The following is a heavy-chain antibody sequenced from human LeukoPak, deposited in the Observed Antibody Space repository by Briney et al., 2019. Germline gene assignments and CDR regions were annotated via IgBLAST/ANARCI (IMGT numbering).Heavy chain of an antibody. J-gene: IGHJ4*02. D-gene: IGHD2-2*03. CDR2: INPNSGGT. CDR3: ARDGDCSSTSCPGIDY. Sequence: ASVKVSCTASGYTFTGYYMHWVRQAPGQGLEWMGWINPNSGGTDYAQKFQGRVTMTRDASIGTAYMELSRLRSDDTAVYYCARDGDCSSTSCPGIDYWGQGTLVTGSS. V-gene: IGHV1-2*02. CDR1: GYTFTGYY.